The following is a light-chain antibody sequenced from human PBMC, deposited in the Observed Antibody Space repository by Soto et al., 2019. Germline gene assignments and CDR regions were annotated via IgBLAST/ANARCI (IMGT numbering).Light chain of an antibody. Sequence: DIQMTQSPSTLSASVGDRVTITCRASQSISSWLAWYRQKPGKAPKVLIYDASSLERGVPSRFSGSGSGTEFTLTISSLQPDDFATYYCQQYNSFLTFGPGTKVDIK. J-gene: IGKJ3*01. CDR3: QQYNSFLT. CDR2: DAS. V-gene: IGKV1-5*01. CDR1: QSISSW.